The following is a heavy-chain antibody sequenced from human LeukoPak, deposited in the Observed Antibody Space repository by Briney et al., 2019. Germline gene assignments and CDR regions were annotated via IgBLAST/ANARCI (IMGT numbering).Heavy chain of an antibody. CDR2: IYYSGST. J-gene: IGHJ6*03. D-gene: IGHD3-10*01. CDR1: GGSISSYY. CDR3: ARFMVYYYYMDV. Sequence: PSEGLSLTRTVSGGSISSYYWSWIRQPPGTGLEWIGYIYYSGSTNSHPSRKSRVTISVDTSKPQFSLKLSSVTAADTAVYYCARFMVYYYYMDVWGKGTTVTVSS. V-gene: IGHV4-59*01.